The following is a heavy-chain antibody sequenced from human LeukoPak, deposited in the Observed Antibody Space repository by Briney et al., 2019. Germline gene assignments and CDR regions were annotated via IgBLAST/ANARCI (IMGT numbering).Heavy chain of an antibody. CDR2: IYYSGST. CDR1: GGSISSYY. J-gene: IGHJ3*02. Sequence: SETLSLTCTVSGGSISSYYWSWIRQPPGKGLEWIGYIYYSGSTNYNPSLKSRVTMSVDTSKNQFSLKLSSVTAADTAVYYCARDPYYYDSSAPTGAFDIWGQGTMVTVSS. CDR3: ARDPYYYDSSAPTGAFDI. V-gene: IGHV4-59*12. D-gene: IGHD3-22*01.